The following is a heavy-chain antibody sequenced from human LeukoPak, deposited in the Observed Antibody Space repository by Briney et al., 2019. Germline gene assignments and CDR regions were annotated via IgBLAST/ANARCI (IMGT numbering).Heavy chain of an antibody. D-gene: IGHD3-22*01. Sequence: GGSLRLSCSASGFTFNTYAMHWVRQAPGKALEYVSSISDNGRSTYYADSVKGRFTISRDNSRNTLYLQMSSLRVEDTAIYYCVSQAGGYYSGPFDYWGQGTLVTVSS. CDR3: VSQAGGYYSGPFDY. V-gene: IGHV3-64D*06. J-gene: IGHJ4*02. CDR1: GFTFNTYA. CDR2: ISDNGRST.